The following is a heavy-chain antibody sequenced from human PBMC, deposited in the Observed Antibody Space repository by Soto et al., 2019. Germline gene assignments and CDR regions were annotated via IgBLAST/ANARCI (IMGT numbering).Heavy chain of an antibody. CDR1: GFTFSSYS. J-gene: IGHJ6*02. CDR2: ISSSSSYI. V-gene: IGHV3-21*01. CDR3: ARDLGIAAHPNYYYYYGMDV. Sequence: GGSLRLSCAASGFTFSSYSMNWVRQAPGKGLEWVSSISSSSSYIYYADSVKGRFTISRDNAKNSLYLQMNSLRAEDTAVYYCARDLGIAAHPNYYYYYGMDVWGQGTTVTVSS. D-gene: IGHD6-13*01.